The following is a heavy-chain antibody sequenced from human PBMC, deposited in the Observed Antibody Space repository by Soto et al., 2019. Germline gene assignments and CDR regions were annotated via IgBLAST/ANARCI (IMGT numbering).Heavy chain of an antibody. CDR1: GFTFSSYP. CDR2: ISYDGGNQ. V-gene: IGHV3-30-3*01. J-gene: IGHJ4*01. Sequence: GGSRRLSGEASGFTFSSYPMHWVRQAPGKGLEWVTVISYDGGNQYYADSVKGRFTISRDNSKDTLYLQMHSLRSDDTAVYFFPRGSITPPSVLDHRGPGTLVTVSS. D-gene: IGHD1-20*01. CDR3: PRGSITPPSVLDH.